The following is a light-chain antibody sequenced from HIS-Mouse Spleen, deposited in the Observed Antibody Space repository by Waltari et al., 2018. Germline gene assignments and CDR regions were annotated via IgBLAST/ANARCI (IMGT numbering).Light chain of an antibody. CDR1: SSAVGSYNR. CDR3: SLYTSSSTVV. CDR2: EVS. V-gene: IGLV2-18*01. J-gene: IGLJ2*01. Sequence: QSALTQPPSVSGSPGQSVTISCTGPSSAVGSYNRVSWYQQPPGTAPKLMIYEVSNRPSGVPDRFSGSKSGNTASLTISGLQAEDEADYYCSLYTSSSTVVFGGGTKLTVL.